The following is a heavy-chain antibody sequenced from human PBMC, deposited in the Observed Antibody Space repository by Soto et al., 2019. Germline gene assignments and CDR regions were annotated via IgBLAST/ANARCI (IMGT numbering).Heavy chain of an antibody. CDR1: GGSFSGSDYY. D-gene: IGHD3-10*01. V-gene: IGHV4-31*03. J-gene: IGHJ4*02. Sequence: SETLSLTCTVSGGSFSGSDYYWSWIRQPPGKGLEGIGYVYYSGNTYYNPSLKSRLTISVDTSKNQFSLRLSSVTAADTAVYYCARGRPPQLDYYGSGTYRFPPDYFDYWGQGTLVTVSS. CDR2: VYYSGNT. CDR3: ARGRPPQLDYYGSGTYRFPPDYFDY.